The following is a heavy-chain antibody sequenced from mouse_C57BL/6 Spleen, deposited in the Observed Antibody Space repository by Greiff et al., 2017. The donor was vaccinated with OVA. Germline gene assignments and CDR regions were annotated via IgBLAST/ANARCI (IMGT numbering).Heavy chain of an antibody. CDR1: GFNIKDYY. CDR2: IAPEDGAT. J-gene: IGHJ1*03. V-gene: IGHV14-2*01. D-gene: IGHD1-1*01. CDR3: ARYTTVVATPTRFDV. Sequence: EVQLQQSGAELVKPGASVKLSCTASGFNIKDYYMHWVKQRTEQGLEWIGRIAPEDGATKYAPKFQGKATLTADTSSNTAYLQLSSLTSEDTAVYYCARYTTVVATPTRFDVWGTGTTVTVSS.